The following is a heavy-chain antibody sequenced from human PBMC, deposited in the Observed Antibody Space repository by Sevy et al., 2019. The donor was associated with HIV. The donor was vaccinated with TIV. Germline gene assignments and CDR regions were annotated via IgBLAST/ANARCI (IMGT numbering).Heavy chain of an antibody. J-gene: IGHJ4*02. CDR2: IYYSGST. CDR1: GGSISSYY. V-gene: IGHV4-59*01. Sequence: SETLSLTCTVSGGSISSYYWSWIRQPPGKGLEWIGYIYYSGSTNYNPSLKSRVTISVDTSKNQFSLKLSSVTAADTAVYYCARFRRMDGHFDYRGQGTLVTVSS. CDR3: ARFRRMDGHFDY. D-gene: IGHD2-2*03.